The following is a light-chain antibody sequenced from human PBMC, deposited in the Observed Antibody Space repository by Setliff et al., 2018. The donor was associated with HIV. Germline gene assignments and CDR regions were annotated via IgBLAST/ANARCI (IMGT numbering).Light chain of an antibody. CDR2: DVS. CDR3: SSYASSSTLPYV. V-gene: IGLV2-14*03. Sequence: SALAQPASVSGSPGQSITISCTGTSSDVGGYNYVSWYQQHPGKAPKLMIYDVSNRPSGVSNRFSGSKSGNTASLTISGLQAEDEANYYCSSYASSSTLPYVFGTGTKV. CDR1: SSDVGGYNY. J-gene: IGLJ1*01.